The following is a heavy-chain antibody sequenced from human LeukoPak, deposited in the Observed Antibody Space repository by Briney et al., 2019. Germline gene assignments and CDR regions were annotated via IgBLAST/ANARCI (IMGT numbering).Heavy chain of an antibody. J-gene: IGHJ4*02. CDR1: GGSISSYY. D-gene: IGHD3-10*01. Sequence: KPSETLSLTCTVSGGSISSYYWSWIRQPPGKGLEWIGYIYYSGSTNYNPSLKSRVTISVDTSKNQFSLKLSSVTAADTAVYYCARSRYLWSQEYYFDYWGQGTLVTVSS. CDR2: IYYSGST. V-gene: IGHV4-59*01. CDR3: ARSRYLWSQEYYFDY.